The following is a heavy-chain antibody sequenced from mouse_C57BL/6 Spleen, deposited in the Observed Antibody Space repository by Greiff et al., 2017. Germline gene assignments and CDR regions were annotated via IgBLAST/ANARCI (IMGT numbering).Heavy chain of an antibody. V-gene: IGHV1-22*01. J-gene: IGHJ2*01. CDR2: INPNNGGT. CDR3: ARGDYDYANFDY. D-gene: IGHD2-4*01. CDR1: GYTFTDYN. Sequence: VHVKQSGPELVKPGASVKMSCKASGYTFTDYNMHWVKQSHGKSLEWIGYINPNNGGTSYNQKFKGKATLTVNKSSSTAYMELRSLTSEDSAVYYCARGDYDYANFDYWGQGTTLTVSS.